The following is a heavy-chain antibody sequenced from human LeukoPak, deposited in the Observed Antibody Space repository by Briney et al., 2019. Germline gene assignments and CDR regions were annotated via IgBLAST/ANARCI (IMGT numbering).Heavy chain of an antibody. CDR2: IYPGDSDT. V-gene: IGHV5-51*01. D-gene: IGHD1-26*01. Sequence: GESLKISCKGSGYSFTSYWIGWVRQMPGKGLEWMGIIYPGDSDTRYSPSFQGQVTISADKSISTAYLQWSSLKASDTAMHYCAASASGRYYYYGMDVWGQGTTVTVSS. CDR1: GYSFTSYW. J-gene: IGHJ6*02. CDR3: AASASGRYYYYGMDV.